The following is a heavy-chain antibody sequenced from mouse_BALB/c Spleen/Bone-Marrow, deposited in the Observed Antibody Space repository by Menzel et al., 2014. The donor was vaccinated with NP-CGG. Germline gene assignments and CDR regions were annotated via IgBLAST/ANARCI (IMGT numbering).Heavy chain of an antibody. D-gene: IGHD1-1*01. J-gene: IGHJ1*01. V-gene: IGHV4-1*02. CDR3: ARLNYYGNLFV. CDR1: RFDFSRYW. CDR2: INPDSSTI. Sequence: EVQVVESGGGLVQPGGSLKLSCAASRFDFSRYWMSWVRQAPGKGLEWIGEINPDSSTINYTPSLKDKFIISRDNAKNTLYLQMSKVRPEDTALYYCARLNYYGNLFVWGAGTTVTVSS.